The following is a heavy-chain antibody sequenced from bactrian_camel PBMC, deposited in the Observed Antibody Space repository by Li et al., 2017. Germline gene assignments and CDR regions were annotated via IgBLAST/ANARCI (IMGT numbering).Heavy chain of an antibody. D-gene: IGHD2*01. CDR3: AADPYGDCSGDYVPDY. CDR2: IDIDGRT. J-gene: IGHJ4*01. Sequence: HVQLVESGGGSVQAGDSLRPSCTGYISGCMAWFRQAPGKEREGVAHIDIDGRTRYADSVKGRFTISQDYAKNTLYLQMNALKPADTAMYYCAADPYGDCSGDYVPDYWGQGTQVTVS. V-gene: IGHV3S53*01. CDR1: ISGC.